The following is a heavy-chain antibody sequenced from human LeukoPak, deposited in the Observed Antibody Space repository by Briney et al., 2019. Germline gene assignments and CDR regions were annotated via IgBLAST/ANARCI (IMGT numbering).Heavy chain of an antibody. CDR2: ISGSGGSA. V-gene: IGHV3-23*01. Sequence: GGSLRLSCAASGFTFSSYAMSWVRQAPGKGLEWVSGISGSGGSAHYADSVKGRFTISRDHSKNTLYLQMNSLRAEDTAVYYCAKDSYYDSSGYSDYWGQGTLVTVSS. J-gene: IGHJ4*02. D-gene: IGHD3-22*01. CDR1: GFTFSSYA. CDR3: AKDSYYDSSGYSDY.